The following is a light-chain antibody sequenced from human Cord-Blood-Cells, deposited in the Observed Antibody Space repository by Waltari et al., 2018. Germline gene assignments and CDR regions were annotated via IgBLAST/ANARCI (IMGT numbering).Light chain of an antibody. Sequence: QSALTQPPSASGSPGQSVTISCTGTSSDVGGYNYVSWYQQHPGKAPKLIIYEVSKRPSGVTDLFSGSKSGNTASLPVSGLQAEDEADYYCSSYAGSNNLVFGGGTKLTVL. V-gene: IGLV2-8*01. CDR3: SSYAGSNNLV. CDR1: SSDVGGYNY. CDR2: EVS. J-gene: IGLJ2*01.